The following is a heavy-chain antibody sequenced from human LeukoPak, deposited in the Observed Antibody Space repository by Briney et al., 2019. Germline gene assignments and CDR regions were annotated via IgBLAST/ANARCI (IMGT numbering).Heavy chain of an antibody. D-gene: IGHD3-22*01. V-gene: IGHV3-66*01. CDR1: GFTVSSNY. Sequence: SGGSLRLSCAASGFTVSSNYMSWVRQAPGKGLEWVSVIYSGGSTYYADSVKGRFTISRDNSKNTLYPQMNSLRAEDTAVYYCARGWLLLEHYFDYWGQGTLVTVSS. CDR3: ARGWLLLEHYFDY. CDR2: IYSGGST. J-gene: IGHJ4*02.